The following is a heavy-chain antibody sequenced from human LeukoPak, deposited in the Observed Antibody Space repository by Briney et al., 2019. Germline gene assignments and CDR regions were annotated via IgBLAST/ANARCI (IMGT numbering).Heavy chain of an antibody. CDR2: IRQDGNEK. D-gene: IGHD3-9*01. Sequence: GGSLRLSCAASGFTFSNYWMSWVRQAPGKGLEWVANIRQDGNEKYYVGSVRGRFTISRDNAKNSLYLQMNSLRAEGTAVYYCARHYDILTGTFPYYWGQGTLVTVSS. CDR1: GFTFSNYW. CDR3: ARHYDILTGTFPYY. J-gene: IGHJ4*02. V-gene: IGHV3-7*03.